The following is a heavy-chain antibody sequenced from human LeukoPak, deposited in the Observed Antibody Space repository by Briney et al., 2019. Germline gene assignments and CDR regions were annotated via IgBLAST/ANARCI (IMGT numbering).Heavy chain of an antibody. V-gene: IGHV3-23*01. D-gene: IGHD2-2*01. CDR3: AKGDCSSTSCYAPADY. Sequence: PGGSLRLSCAASGFTFRSYAMSWLRQAPGKGLDWVSAISGNGGGTYYADSVKGRFTISRDNSKNTLYLQMNSLRAEDTAVYYCAKGDCSSTSCYAPADYWGQGTLATVSS. CDR1: GFTFRSYA. CDR2: ISGNGGGT. J-gene: IGHJ4*02.